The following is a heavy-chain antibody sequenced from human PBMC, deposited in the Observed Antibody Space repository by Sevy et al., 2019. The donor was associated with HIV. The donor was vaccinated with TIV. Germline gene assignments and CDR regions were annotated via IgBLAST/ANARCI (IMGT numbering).Heavy chain of an antibody. Sequence: GGSLRLSCAASGFTFSSYGMHWVRQAPGKGLEWVAFIRYDGSNKYYADSVKGRFTISRDNSKNTLYLQMNSLRAEDTAVYYCAKDLPWRGRVAVAFDYWGQGTLVTVSS. V-gene: IGHV3-30*02. CDR3: AKDLPWRGRVAVAFDY. CDR2: IRYDGSNK. CDR1: GFTFSSYG. J-gene: IGHJ4*02. D-gene: IGHD6-19*01.